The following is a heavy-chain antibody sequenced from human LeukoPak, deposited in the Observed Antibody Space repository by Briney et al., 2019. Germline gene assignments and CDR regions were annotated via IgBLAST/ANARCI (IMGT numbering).Heavy chain of an antibody. Sequence: GGSLRLSCVASGFTFSSYSMNWVRQAPGKGLEWVSYISSNRNDIYYTDSVKGRFTISRDNAKNSLYLQMNSLRAEDTAVYYCARDTGIMGAFDYWGQGTLVTVSS. CDR3: ARDTGIMGAFDY. CDR1: GFTFSSYS. D-gene: IGHD1-26*01. CDR2: ISSNRNDI. V-gene: IGHV3-21*01. J-gene: IGHJ4*02.